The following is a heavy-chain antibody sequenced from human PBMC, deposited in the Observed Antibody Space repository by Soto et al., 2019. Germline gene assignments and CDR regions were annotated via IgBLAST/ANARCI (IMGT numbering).Heavy chain of an antibody. CDR1: GYTCTSYA. V-gene: IGHV1-3*01. Sequence: ASVKVSCKASGYTCTSYAMHWVRQAPGQRLEWMGWINAGNGNTKYSQMFQGRVTITRDTSASTAYMGLSSLRSEDTAVYYCASSYYYDSSGYSSLYYYYGMEVWGQGTTVTVSS. J-gene: IGHJ6*02. CDR3: ASSYYYDSSGYSSLYYYYGMEV. D-gene: IGHD3-22*01. CDR2: INAGNGNT.